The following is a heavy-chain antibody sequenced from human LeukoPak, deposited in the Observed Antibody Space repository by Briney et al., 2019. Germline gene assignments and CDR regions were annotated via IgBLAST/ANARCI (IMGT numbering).Heavy chain of an antibody. CDR3: ARLGARQMLEY. Sequence: GGSLRLSCAASEFTFSSYWMSWVRQAPGKGLEWVANIKQDGGQIYYLESVKGRFTVSGDNAKNSLYLQMNSLRAEDTAVYYCARLGARQMLEYWGQGTLVTVSS. CDR2: IKQDGGQI. V-gene: IGHV3-7*01. CDR1: EFTFSSYW. D-gene: IGHD4-17*01. J-gene: IGHJ4*02.